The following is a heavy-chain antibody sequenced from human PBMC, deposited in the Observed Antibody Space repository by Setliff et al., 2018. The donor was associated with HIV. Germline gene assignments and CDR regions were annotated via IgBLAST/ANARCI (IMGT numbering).Heavy chain of an antibody. V-gene: IGHV4-34*01. CDR2: ITDSGST. D-gene: IGHD3-9*01. CDR3: ARGPPRWEEAISWYCDL. Sequence: SETLSLTCAVYGGSFSGYSWSWISQPPGKGLEWIGEITDSGSTNYTTSLKSRVTISIETSKNQFSLKLSSVTAADTAVYYCARGPPRWEEAISWYCDLWGRGTLVTVSS. CDR1: GGSFSGYS. J-gene: IGHJ2*01.